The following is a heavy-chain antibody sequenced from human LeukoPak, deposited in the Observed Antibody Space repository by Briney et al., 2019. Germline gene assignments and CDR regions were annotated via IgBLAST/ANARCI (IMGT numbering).Heavy chain of an antibody. V-gene: IGHV4-30-4*01. D-gene: IGHD3-9*01. CDR3: ARVDWGILSV. CDR1: NGSISRGDYY. J-gene: IGHJ6*02. CDR2: VFYSGST. Sequence: SETLSLTCTVSNGSISRGDYYWSWIRQPPGKGLEWIGYVFYSGSTYYNPSLNSRVTISIDTSKNQFSLRLSSVTAADTAVYYCARVDWGILSVWGQGSTVTVSS.